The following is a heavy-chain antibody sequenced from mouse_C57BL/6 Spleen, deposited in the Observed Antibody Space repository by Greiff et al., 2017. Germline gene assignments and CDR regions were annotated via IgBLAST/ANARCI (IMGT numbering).Heavy chain of an antibody. D-gene: IGHD1-1*01. Sequence: VQLQQSGAELVRPGASVKLSCTASGFNIKDDYMHWVKQRPEQGLEWIGWIDPENGDTEYASKFQGKATITADTSSNTAYLQLSSLTSEDTAVYYCFITTVVGTPFDYWGQGTTLTVSS. J-gene: IGHJ2*01. CDR2: IDPENGDT. V-gene: IGHV14-4*01. CDR1: GFNIKDDY. CDR3: FITTVVGTPFDY.